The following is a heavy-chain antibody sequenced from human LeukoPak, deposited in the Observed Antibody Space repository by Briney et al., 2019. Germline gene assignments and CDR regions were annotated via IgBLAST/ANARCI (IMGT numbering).Heavy chain of an antibody. CDR2: MSNSGST. Sequence: SETLSLTCTVSGASISSSSSFFWAWIRQPPGKGLVCIGTMSNSGSTYYNPSLKSRVTISGDTSKNQFSLKLSSVTAADTAVFYCARRSQTTAGRGIDYWGQGTLVTVSS. CDR3: ARRSQTTAGRGIDY. J-gene: IGHJ4*02. V-gene: IGHV4-39*01. CDR1: GASISSSSSFF. D-gene: IGHD6-13*01.